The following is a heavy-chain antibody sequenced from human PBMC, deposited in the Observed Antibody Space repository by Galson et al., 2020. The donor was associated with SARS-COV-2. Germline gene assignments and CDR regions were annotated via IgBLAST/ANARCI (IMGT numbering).Heavy chain of an antibody. J-gene: IGHJ4*02. CDR3: ARHPFLAVAGISPFDY. D-gene: IGHD6-19*01. Sequence: SETLSLTCTVSGRSIRSSSYHWGRIRQPPGKGLEWIGSIYYSGSTYYNPSLTSRVTISVDKSKNQFSLKLSSVTAADTAVYYCARHPFLAVAGISPFDYWGQGTLVTVSS. V-gene: IGHV4-39*07. CDR2: IYYSGST. CDR1: GRSIRSSSYH.